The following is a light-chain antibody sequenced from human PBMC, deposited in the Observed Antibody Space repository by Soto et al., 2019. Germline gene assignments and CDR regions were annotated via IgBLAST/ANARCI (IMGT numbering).Light chain of an antibody. Sequence: EIHLTLSPASLSASIGDRVTITCRASHSISSYLNWYQQKPGKAPKLLIYAASSLQSGVPSRFSGSGSGTDFTLTISSLQPEDFATYYCQHSYSTPLTFGGATKVDI. CDR3: QHSYSTPLT. CDR2: AAS. CDR1: HSISSY. J-gene: IGKJ4*01. V-gene: IGKV1-39*01.